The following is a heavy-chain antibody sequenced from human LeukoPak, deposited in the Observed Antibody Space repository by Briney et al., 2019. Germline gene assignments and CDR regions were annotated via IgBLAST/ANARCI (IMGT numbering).Heavy chain of an antibody. J-gene: IGHJ4*02. D-gene: IGHD2-15*01. Sequence: PSETLSLTCTVSGGSIDSRSYYWDWIRQAPGKGLEWIGTIYHSGSTEYNPSLKSRVAIFVDTSKNQFSLILHSVAAADPAVYYCARRSEFDNTHYHYFDYWGQGALVTVSS. CDR1: GGSIDSRSYY. CDR3: ARRSEFDNTHYHYFDY. CDR2: IYHSGST. V-gene: IGHV4-39*01.